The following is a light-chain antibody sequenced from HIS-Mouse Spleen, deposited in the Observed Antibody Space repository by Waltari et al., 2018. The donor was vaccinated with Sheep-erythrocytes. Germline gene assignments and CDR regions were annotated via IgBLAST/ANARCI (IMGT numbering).Light chain of an antibody. Sequence: SYELTQPPSVSVSPGQTASIPCSGDKLGEKYACWYQQKPGQSPVRVIYQDSKRPSGIPERFSGSNSGNTATLTISGTQAMDEADYYCQAWDSSTVVFGGGTKLTVL. CDR2: QDS. CDR3: QAWDSSTVV. V-gene: IGLV3-1*01. CDR1: KLGEKY. J-gene: IGLJ2*01.